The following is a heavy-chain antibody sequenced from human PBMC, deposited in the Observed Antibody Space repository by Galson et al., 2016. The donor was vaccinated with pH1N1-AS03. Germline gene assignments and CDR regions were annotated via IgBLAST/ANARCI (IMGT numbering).Heavy chain of an antibody. V-gene: IGHV4-38-2*02. J-gene: IGHJ4*02. CDR3: ARRPTGIDY. D-gene: IGHD3-10*01. CDR1: GDSISSGYF. Sequence: SETLSLTCTVSGDSISSGYFWGWIRQPPGKGLEWIGEIIIGRGLPPTYTPSLKRRVTISIDTSRGELSLKLRSVTAADTGVYYCARRPTGIDYWGQGVQVTVSS. CDR2: IIGRGLP.